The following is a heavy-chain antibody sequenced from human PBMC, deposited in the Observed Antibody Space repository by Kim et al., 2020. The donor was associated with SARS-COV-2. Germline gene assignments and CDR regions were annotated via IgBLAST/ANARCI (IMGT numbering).Heavy chain of an antibody. J-gene: IGHJ4*02. Sequence: GGSLRLSCAASGFTFSSYWMHWVRQAPGKGLVWVSRINSDGSSTSYADSVKGRFTISRDNAKNTLYLQMNSLRAEDTAVYYCARAGGSYPLDYWGQGTLVTVSS. D-gene: IGHD1-26*01. CDR3: ARAGGSYPLDY. CDR1: GFTFSSYW. CDR2: INSDGSST. V-gene: IGHV3-74*01.